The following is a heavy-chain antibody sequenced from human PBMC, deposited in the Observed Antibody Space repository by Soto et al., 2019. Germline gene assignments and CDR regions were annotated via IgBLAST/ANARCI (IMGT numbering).Heavy chain of an antibody. D-gene: IGHD6-13*01. V-gene: IGHV4-59*01. J-gene: IGHJ4*02. Sequence: SETLSLTCTVSGGSMIAYYWNWMRQPPGKGLQWIGYTYYSGSTTYNPSLKGRVTISVDSSKNQFSLKLDSVTPADTAVYYCARVRGTAGKRYFDYWGPGTLVTVSS. CDR2: TYYSGST. CDR3: ARVRGTAGKRYFDY. CDR1: GGSMIAYY.